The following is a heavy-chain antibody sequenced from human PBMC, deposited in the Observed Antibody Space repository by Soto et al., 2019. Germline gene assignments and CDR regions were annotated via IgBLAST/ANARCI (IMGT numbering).Heavy chain of an antibody. V-gene: IGHV1-46*01. CDR3: ARDGSYGPKQYYYYYYGMDV. J-gene: IGHJ6*02. D-gene: IGHD5-18*01. CDR1: GYTFTSYY. Sequence: ASVKVSCKASGYTFTSYYMHWVRQAPGQGLEWMGIINPSGGSTSYAQKFQGRVTMTRDTSTSTVYMEPSSLRSEDTAVYYCARDGSYGPKQYYYYYYGMDVWGQGTTVTVSS. CDR2: INPSGGST.